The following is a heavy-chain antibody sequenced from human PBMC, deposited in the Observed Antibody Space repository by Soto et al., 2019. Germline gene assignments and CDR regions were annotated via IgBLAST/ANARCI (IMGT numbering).Heavy chain of an antibody. D-gene: IGHD2-2*02. Sequence: SETLSLTCAVYGGSFSGYYWSWIRQPPGKGLEWIGEINHSGSTNYNPSLKSRVTISVDTSKNQFSLKLSSVTAADTAVYYCARGTAPTPRDIVVVPAAIMYYYYYMDVWGKGTTVTVS. V-gene: IGHV4-34*01. CDR1: GGSFSGYY. J-gene: IGHJ6*03. CDR2: INHSGST. CDR3: ARGTAPTPRDIVVVPAAIMYYYYYMDV.